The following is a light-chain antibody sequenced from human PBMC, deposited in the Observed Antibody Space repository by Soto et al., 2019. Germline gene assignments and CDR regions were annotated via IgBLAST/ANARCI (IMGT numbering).Light chain of an antibody. CDR2: DAS. Sequence: DIQMTRSPSTLSASVGDRVPITCRASQSISSWLAWYQQKPGKAPKLLIYDASSLESGVPSRFSGSGSGAEFTLTISSLQPDDFATYYCQQYNSYSRTFGQGTKVDIK. J-gene: IGKJ1*01. CDR1: QSISSW. CDR3: QQYNSYSRT. V-gene: IGKV1-5*01.